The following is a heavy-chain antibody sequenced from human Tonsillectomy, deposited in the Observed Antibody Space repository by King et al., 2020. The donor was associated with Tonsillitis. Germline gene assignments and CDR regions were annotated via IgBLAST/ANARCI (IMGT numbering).Heavy chain of an antibody. CDR3: ARDGQVVVAATYTWFDP. J-gene: IGHJ5*02. CDR2: ISSSSSYI. D-gene: IGHD2-15*01. V-gene: IGHV3-21*01. CDR1: GFTFSSYS. Sequence: VQLVESGGGLVKPGGSLRLSCAASGFTFSSYSMNWVRQAPGKGLEWVSSISSSSSYIYYADSVKGRFTISRDNAKNSLYLQMNSLRAEDTAVYYCARDGQVVVAATYTWFDPWGQGTLVTVSS.